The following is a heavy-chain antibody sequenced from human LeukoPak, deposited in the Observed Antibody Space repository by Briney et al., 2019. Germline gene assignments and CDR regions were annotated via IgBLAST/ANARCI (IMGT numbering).Heavy chain of an antibody. D-gene: IGHD2-2*02. J-gene: IGHJ4*02. Sequence: GRSLRLSCAASGFTFSIYGMHWVRQAPGKGLEWVAVISSDGREEDYADSVRGRFTISRDNSRDTLYLQMSSLRPEDAAVYYCRAATNTRGYYFDYWGQGTLVTVSS. CDR3: RAATNTRGYYFDY. CDR2: ISSDGREE. CDR1: GFTFSIYG. V-gene: IGHV3-30*03.